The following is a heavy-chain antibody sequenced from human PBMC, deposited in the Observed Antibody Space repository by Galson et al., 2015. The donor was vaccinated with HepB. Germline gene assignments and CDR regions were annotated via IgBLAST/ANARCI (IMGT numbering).Heavy chain of an antibody. CDR1: GYTFTSYG. Sequence: SVKVSCKASGYTFTSYGISWVRQAPGQGLEWMGWISAYNGNTNYAQKLQGRVTMTTDTSTSTAYMELRSLRSDDTAVYYCARYPDMVRGVIIKIARYYYYGMDVWGQGTTVTVSS. J-gene: IGHJ6*02. CDR2: ISAYNGNT. V-gene: IGHV1-18*04. D-gene: IGHD3-10*01. CDR3: ARYPDMVRGVIIKIARYYYYGMDV.